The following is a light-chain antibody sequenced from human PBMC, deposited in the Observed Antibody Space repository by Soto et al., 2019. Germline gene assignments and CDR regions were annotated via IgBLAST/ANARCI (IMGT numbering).Light chain of an antibody. CDR3: QHRSNWPWT. J-gene: IGKJ1*01. Sequence: EIVLTQSPGTLSLSPGERATLSCRASQSVTNSLAWYQQKPGQAPRLLIHDASNRAKGIPARFSGSGSGTYFTLTISSLEPEDFAVYYCQHRSNWPWTFGQGTKVEIK. V-gene: IGKV3-11*01. CDR2: DAS. CDR1: QSVTNS.